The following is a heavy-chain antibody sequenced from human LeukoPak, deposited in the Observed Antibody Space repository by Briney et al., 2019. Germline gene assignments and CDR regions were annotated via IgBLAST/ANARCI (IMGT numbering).Heavy chain of an antibody. Sequence: VASVKVSCKASGGTFSSYAISWVRQAPGQGLEWMGGIIPIFGTANYAQKFQGRVTITADKSTSTAYMELSSLRSEDTAVYYCAKCRSESVSAAVNYWGQGTLVTVSS. CDR3: AKCRSESVSAAVNY. V-gene: IGHV1-69*06. CDR1: GGTFSSYA. D-gene: IGHD6-13*01. J-gene: IGHJ4*02. CDR2: IIPIFGTA.